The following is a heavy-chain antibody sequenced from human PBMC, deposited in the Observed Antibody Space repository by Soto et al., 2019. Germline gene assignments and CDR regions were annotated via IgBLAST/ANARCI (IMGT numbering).Heavy chain of an antibody. CDR3: TSHDATEQNLQPC. Sequence: EAQLVESGGGLVKPGGSLRLSCAASGFGFSVAWMNWVRQAPGKGREWVGRIKSTAYGGTIDYTTPVKGRFTISRDDSTSTMYLQMNSLEIEDTGVYYCTSHDATEQNLQPCWGQGTLVTVSS. V-gene: IGHV3-15*07. J-gene: IGHJ4*02. D-gene: IGHD3-3*01. CDR2: IKSTAYGGTI. CDR1: GFGFSVAW.